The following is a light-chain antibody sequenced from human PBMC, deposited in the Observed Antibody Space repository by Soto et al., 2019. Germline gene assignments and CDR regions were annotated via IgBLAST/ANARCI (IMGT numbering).Light chain of an antibody. J-gene: IGKJ5*01. V-gene: IGKV1-5*01. CDR1: QSISSW. CDR2: DAS. Sequence: DIQMTQSPSTLSASVVDRVTITCRASQSISSWLAWYQQKPGKAPKLLIYDASTSESGVPSRFSGSGSGTEFTLTISSLQPDDFATYYCQQYNSNSPFGQGTRLEIK. CDR3: QQYNSNSP.